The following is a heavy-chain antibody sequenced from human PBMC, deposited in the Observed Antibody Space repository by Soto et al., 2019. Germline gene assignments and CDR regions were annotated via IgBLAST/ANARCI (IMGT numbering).Heavy chain of an antibody. CDR2: IWYDGSNK. D-gene: IGHD5-12*01. CDR1: GFTFSSYG. CDR3: ARDGYSGYDSSDAFDI. J-gene: IGHJ3*02. Sequence: QVQLVESGGGVVQPGRSLRLSCAASGFTFSSYGMHWVRQAPGKGLEWVAVIWYDGSNKYYADSVKGRFTISRDNSKNTLYLQMNSLRAEDTAVYYCARDGYSGYDSSDAFDIWGQGTMVTVSS. V-gene: IGHV3-33*01.